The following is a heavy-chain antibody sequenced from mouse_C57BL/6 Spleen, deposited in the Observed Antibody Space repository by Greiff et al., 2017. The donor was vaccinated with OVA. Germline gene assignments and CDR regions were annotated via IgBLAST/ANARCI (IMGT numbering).Heavy chain of an antibody. Sequence: QVQLQQPGAELVKPGASVKISCKASGYAFSSYWMHWVKQRPGKGLEWIGQIYPGDGDTKYNGKFKGKATLTADKASSTAYMQLSSLTSEDSAVYFCARRRDYDGYFDVWGTGTTVTVSS. J-gene: IGHJ1*03. CDR3: ARRRDYDGYFDV. D-gene: IGHD2-4*01. V-gene: IGHV1-80*01. CDR1: GYAFSSYW. CDR2: IYPGDGDT.